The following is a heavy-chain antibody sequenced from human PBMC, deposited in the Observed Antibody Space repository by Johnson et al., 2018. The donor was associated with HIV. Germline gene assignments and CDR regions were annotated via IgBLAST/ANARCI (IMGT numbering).Heavy chain of an antibody. CDR3: ARERGKITIRDGFDI. CDR2: ISSSGRTI. V-gene: IGHV3-11*04. D-gene: IGHD5-24*01. CDR1: GFIFSDYY. J-gene: IGHJ3*02. Sequence: QVQLVESGGDLVKPGGSLRLSCAASGFIFSDYYMTWIRQAPGKGLESISYISSSGRTIYYADSVKGRFTMSRDNAKKSLYLQMNSLRAEDTAVYYCARERGKITIRDGFDIWGQGTMATVSS.